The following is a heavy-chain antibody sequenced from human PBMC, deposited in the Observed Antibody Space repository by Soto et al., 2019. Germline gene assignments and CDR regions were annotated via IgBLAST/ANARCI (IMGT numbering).Heavy chain of an antibody. CDR1: GGSISPYY. CDR3: ARRIVGANYWYFDL. V-gene: IGHV4-59*08. CDR2: IYYSGST. D-gene: IGHD1-26*01. J-gene: IGHJ2*01. Sequence: SETLSLTCTVSGGSISPYYWSWIRQPPGKGLEWIGYIYYSGSTNYNPSLKSRVTISLDTSKNQFSLKLSSVTAADTAVYYCARRIVGANYWYFDLWGRGTLVTVSS.